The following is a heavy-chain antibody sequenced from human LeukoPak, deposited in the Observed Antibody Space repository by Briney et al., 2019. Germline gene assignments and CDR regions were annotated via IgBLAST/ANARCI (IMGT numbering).Heavy chain of an antibody. Sequence: GGSLRLSCAASGFTFSSYAMSWVRQAPGKGLEWVSAISGSGGSTYYADSVKGRFTISRDNSKNTLYLQMDSLRAEDTAVYYCAKASLRFLGIDYWGQGTLVTVSS. CDR3: AKASLRFLGIDY. CDR1: GFTFSSYA. CDR2: ISGSGGST. V-gene: IGHV3-23*01. D-gene: IGHD3-3*01. J-gene: IGHJ4*02.